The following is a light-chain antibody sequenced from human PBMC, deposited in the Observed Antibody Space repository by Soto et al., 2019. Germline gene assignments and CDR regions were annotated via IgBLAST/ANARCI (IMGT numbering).Light chain of an antibody. CDR1: QSVSRY. CDR2: DAS. CDR3: QQSYSTPRT. J-gene: IGKJ1*01. V-gene: IGKV3-11*01. Sequence: EIVLTQSPATLSLSPGERATLSCRASQSVSRYLAWYQQKPGQAPRLLIYDASNRATGIPARFSGSGSGTDFTLTISSLQPEDFATYYCQQSYSTPRTFGQGTKVDI.